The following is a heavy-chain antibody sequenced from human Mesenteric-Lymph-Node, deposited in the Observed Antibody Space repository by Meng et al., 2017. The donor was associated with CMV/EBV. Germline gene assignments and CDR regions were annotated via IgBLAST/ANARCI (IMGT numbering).Heavy chain of an antibody. V-gene: IGHV5-51*01. CDR1: GYSFTSYW. D-gene: IGHD6-13*01. CDR3: ARFRAAAGGY. Sequence: ISCRASGYSFTSYWIGWVRLMPGRGLEWLGIIYPGDSDTRYSPSFQGQVTISADKSISTAYLQWFSLKASDTAVYYCARFRAAAGGYWGQGTLVTVSS. J-gene: IGHJ4*02. CDR2: IYPGDSDT.